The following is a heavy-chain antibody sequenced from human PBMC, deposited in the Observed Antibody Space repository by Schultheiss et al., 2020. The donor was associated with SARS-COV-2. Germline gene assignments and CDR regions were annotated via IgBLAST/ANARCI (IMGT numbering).Heavy chain of an antibody. D-gene: IGHD4-23*01. CDR3: ARDVLGGKGY. CDR2: ISYEGGNK. V-gene: IGHV3-30*03. J-gene: IGHJ4*02. CDR1: GVTLRTYG. Sequence: GGSLRLSCTASGVTLRTYGMQWVRQAPGRGLEWVAVISYEGGNKYYADSVRGRFTISRDNSKNTLYLQMNSLRAEDTAVYYCARDVLGGKGYWGQGTLVTVSS.